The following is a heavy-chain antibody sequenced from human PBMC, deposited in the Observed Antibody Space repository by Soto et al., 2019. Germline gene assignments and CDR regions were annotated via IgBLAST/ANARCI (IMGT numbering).Heavy chain of an antibody. Sequence: GGSLRLSCAASGFTFSSYSMSWVRQAPGKGLEWVSAISGSGGSTYYADSVKGRFTISRDNSKNTLYLQMNSLRAEDTAVYYCAKCITMIENGLDYWGQGTLVTVSS. V-gene: IGHV3-23*01. CDR2: ISGSGGST. CDR3: AKCITMIENGLDY. J-gene: IGHJ4*02. CDR1: GFTFSSYS. D-gene: IGHD3-22*01.